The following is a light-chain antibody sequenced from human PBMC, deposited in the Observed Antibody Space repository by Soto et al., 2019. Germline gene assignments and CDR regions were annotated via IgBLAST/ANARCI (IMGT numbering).Light chain of an antibody. CDR1: QSVRNTC. CDR3: QQYAYSPRT. V-gene: IGKV3-20*01. CDR2: GVF. Sequence: ETVMTQSPGTLSLSPGERATLSCRASQSVRNTCLSLYQQKPGQAPRLLIYGVFSRATGIPDRFSGSGSGTDFTLTISRLEPEDSAVYFCQQYAYSPRTFGQGTKVDIK. J-gene: IGKJ1*01.